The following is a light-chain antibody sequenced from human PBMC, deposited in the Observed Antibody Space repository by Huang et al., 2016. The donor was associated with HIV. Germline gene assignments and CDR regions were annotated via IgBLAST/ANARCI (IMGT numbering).Light chain of an antibody. CDR1: QSVNKN. J-gene: IGKJ2*01. Sequence: VMISQPPPPLAASPGERVPLSGGASQSVNKNLAWYHQKPGQPPRLLIYAASTRATGVPARFAGSGSGTEFTLTIDSLQSDDFAVYYCQQYNKWPPEYTFGQGTRLEIK. CDR2: AAS. V-gene: IGKV3-15*01. CDR3: QQYNKWPPEYT.